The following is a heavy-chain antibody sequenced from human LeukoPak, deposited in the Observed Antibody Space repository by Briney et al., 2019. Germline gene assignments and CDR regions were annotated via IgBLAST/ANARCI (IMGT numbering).Heavy chain of an antibody. Sequence: PSETLSLTCTVSGGSISSSSYYWGWIRQPPGKGLAWIGSIYYSGSTYYNPSLKSRVTISVDTSKNQFSLKLSSVTAADTAVYYCARRVVRGVINYWGQGTLVTVSS. CDR3: ARRVVRGVINY. J-gene: IGHJ4*02. V-gene: IGHV4-39*01. CDR1: GGSISSSSYY. D-gene: IGHD3-10*01. CDR2: IYYSGST.